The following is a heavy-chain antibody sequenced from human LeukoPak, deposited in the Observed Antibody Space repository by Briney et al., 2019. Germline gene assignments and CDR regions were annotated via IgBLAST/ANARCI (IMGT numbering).Heavy chain of an antibody. V-gene: IGHV4-59*01. Sequence: SETLSLTCTVSGGSISSYYWSWIRQSPGKGLEWIGYIYYSGSTNYNPSLKSRVTISVDTSKNQFSLKLSSVTAADTAVYYCARFGLAVAGIGGAGFDYWGQGTLVTVSS. CDR2: IYYSGST. D-gene: IGHD6-19*01. CDR1: GGSISSYY. CDR3: ARFGLAVAGIGGAGFDY. J-gene: IGHJ4*02.